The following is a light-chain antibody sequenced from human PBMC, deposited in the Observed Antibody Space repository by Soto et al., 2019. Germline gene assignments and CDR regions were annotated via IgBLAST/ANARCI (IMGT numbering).Light chain of an antibody. CDR2: DAS. CDR3: QQYNSYPIT. Sequence: DIQMTQSPSTLSASVGDRVTITCRASQSISSWLAWYQQKPGKAPKLLIYDASSLESGVPSRFSGSGSGTELTITISSLQPDDFETYYCQQYNSYPITFGQGTRLEIK. J-gene: IGKJ5*01. V-gene: IGKV1-5*01. CDR1: QSISSW.